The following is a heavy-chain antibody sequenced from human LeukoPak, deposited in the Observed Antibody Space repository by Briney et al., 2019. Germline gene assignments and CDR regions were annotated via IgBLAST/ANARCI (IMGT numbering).Heavy chain of an antibody. Sequence: GGSLRLSCAASGFSFSNSWMDWVRQAPGKGLEWVANIKGDGSDKDYVDSVKGRFTISRDNAKNLLYLQMNSLRAEDTAVYFCAKSTRAVMAMMDVWGKGTTVTVSS. J-gene: IGHJ6*04. CDR2: IKGDGSDK. V-gene: IGHV3-7*01. CDR1: GFSFSNSW. D-gene: IGHD3-16*01. CDR3: AKSTRAVMAMMDV.